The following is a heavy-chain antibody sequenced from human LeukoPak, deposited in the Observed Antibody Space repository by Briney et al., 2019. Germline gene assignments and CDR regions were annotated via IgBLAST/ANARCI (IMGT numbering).Heavy chain of an antibody. D-gene: IGHD2-2*02. CDR3: GRQLYEIDI. CDR1: GYSISSGYY. CDR2: IYHSGST. Sequence: AEPLSLTCAVSGYSISSGYYWGWIPQPPGKGLEWIGSIYHSGSTYYNPSLKSRVTISVDTSKNQFSLRLSSVTAADTAVYYCGRQLYEIDIWGQGTMVTVSS. V-gene: IGHV4-38-2*01. J-gene: IGHJ3*02.